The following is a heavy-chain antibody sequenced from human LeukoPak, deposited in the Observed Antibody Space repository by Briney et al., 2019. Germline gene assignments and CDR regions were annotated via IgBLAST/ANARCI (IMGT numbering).Heavy chain of an antibody. J-gene: IGHJ3*02. Sequence: GGSLRLSCAASGFTFSGYIMNWVRQAPGKGLEWVSSITTSSSYIYYADSVKGRFTISRDNAKNSLYLQMNSLRVGDTAVYYCARGYCSGGSCYSGDAFDIWGQGTMVTVSS. V-gene: IGHV3-21*01. CDR2: ITTSSSYI. D-gene: IGHD2-15*01. CDR3: ARGYCSGGSCYSGDAFDI. CDR1: GFTFSGYI.